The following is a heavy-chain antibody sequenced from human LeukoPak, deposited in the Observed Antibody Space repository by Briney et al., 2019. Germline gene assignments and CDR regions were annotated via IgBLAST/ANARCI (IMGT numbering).Heavy chain of an antibody. J-gene: IGHJ5*01. CDR1: GGTFNSYS. CDR2: IIPILDVA. CDR3: ARGSHVSGYQDS. D-gene: IGHD3-22*01. V-gene: IGHV1-69*04. Sequence: SVKVSCKASGGTFNSYSITWVRQAPGQGLEWMGRIIPILDVANYAQNFQGRVTITADKATSTAYMELTSLRSEDTAFYYCARGSHVSGYQDSWGQGTLVTVTS.